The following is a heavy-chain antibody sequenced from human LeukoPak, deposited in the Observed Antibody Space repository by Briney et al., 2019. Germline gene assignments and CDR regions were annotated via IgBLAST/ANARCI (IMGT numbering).Heavy chain of an antibody. CDR3: ATAPFPYDFWSGYSSEFDP. Sequence: GASVKVSCKVSGYTLTELSMHWVRQAPGKGLEWMGGFDPEDGETIYAQKFQGRVTMTEDTSTDTAYMELSSLRSEDTAVYYCATAPFPYDFWSGYSSEFDPWGQGTLVTVSS. V-gene: IGHV1-24*01. CDR2: FDPEDGET. D-gene: IGHD3-3*01. J-gene: IGHJ5*02. CDR1: GYTLTELS.